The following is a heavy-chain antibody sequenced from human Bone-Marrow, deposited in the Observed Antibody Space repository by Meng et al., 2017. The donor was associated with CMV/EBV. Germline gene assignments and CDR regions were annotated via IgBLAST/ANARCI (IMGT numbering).Heavy chain of an antibody. CDR1: EFNFNVSY. Sequence: GESLKISCAASEFNFNVSYMNWIRQAPGKGLQWVSHIRSSGSTKKYTDSVKGRVTISRDNAKNSLYLQMNSLRAEDTAVYYCAKGWGYGDYGRGGQGTLVTVSS. V-gene: IGHV3-11*04. D-gene: IGHD4-17*01. CDR3: AKGWGYGDYGR. J-gene: IGHJ4*02. CDR2: IRSSGSTK.